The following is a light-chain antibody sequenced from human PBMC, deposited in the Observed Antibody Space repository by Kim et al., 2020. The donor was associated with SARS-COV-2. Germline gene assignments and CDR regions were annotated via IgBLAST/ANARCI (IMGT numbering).Light chain of an antibody. J-gene: IGLJ3*02. Sequence: QSVLTQPPSVSGAPGQRVTISCTGSSPNIGAGYDVHWYQQFPGTAPKLLIYGNNNRPSGVPDRFSGSKSGTSASLAITGLQAEDEADYYCQSYDSSLAGWVFGGGTQLTVL. CDR1: SPNIGAGYD. V-gene: IGLV1-40*01. CDR2: GNN. CDR3: QSYDSSLAGWV.